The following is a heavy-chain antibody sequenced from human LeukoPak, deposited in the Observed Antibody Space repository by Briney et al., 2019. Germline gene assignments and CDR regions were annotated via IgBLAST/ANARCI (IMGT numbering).Heavy chain of an antibody. CDR1: GFTVSSNY. Sequence: GGSLRLSCAASGFTVSSNYMSWVRQAPGKGLEWVSVIYSGGSTYYADSVKGRFTISRDNSKNTLNLQMNSLRAVDAAVYYCARGYSSDNWGQGTLVTVSS. J-gene: IGHJ4*02. D-gene: IGHD2-21*01. V-gene: IGHV3-66*01. CDR3: ARGYSSDN. CDR2: IYSGGST.